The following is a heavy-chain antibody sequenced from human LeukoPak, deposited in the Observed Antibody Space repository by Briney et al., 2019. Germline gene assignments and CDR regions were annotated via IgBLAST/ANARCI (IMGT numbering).Heavy chain of an antibody. V-gene: IGHV1-2*04. Sequence: SVKVSCKASGYTFTGYYIHWVRQAPGQGLEWMGWINPNSGGTDHAQNFQGWVTMTRDTSISTAYMELSRLKSDDTAVYYCATARCGGDCSPSFDYWGQGTLVTVSS. J-gene: IGHJ4*02. D-gene: IGHD2-21*02. CDR3: ATARCGGDCSPSFDY. CDR1: GYTFTGYY. CDR2: INPNSGGT.